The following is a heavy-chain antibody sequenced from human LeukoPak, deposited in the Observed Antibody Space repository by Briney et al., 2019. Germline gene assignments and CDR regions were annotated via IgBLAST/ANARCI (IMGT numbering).Heavy chain of an antibody. J-gene: IGHJ4*02. CDR2: IRYDGSNK. D-gene: IGHD2-8*01. CDR1: GFTFSSYG. V-gene: IGHV3-30*02. CDR3: ARLGYCTNGVCYGFDY. Sequence: PGGSLRLSCAASGFTFSSYGMHWVRQAPGKGLEWVAFIRYDGSNKYYAGSVKGRFTISRDNSKNTLYLQMNSLRAEDTAVYYCARLGYCTNGVCYGFDYRGQGTLVTVSS.